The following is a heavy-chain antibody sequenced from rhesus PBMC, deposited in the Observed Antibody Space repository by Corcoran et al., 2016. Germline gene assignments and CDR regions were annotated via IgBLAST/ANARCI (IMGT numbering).Heavy chain of an antibody. V-gene: IGHV4-106*01. J-gene: IGHJ4*01. CDR1: GGSISDSYY. CDR2: IYGSGGNT. CDR3: ARDGVLQDLDWLSLFDY. D-gene: IGHD3-3*01. Sequence: QVQLQESGPGLVKPSETLSLTCTVYGGSISDSYYWIWIRKPPGKGLEGLGSIYGSGGNTNHHPPLQRRVTISSATSKTQFSLKLGSVTAADTAVYYCARDGVLQDLDWLSLFDYWGQGVLVTVSS.